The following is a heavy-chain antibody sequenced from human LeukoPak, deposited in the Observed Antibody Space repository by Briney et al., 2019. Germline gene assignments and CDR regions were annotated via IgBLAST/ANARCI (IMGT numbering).Heavy chain of an antibody. Sequence: ASVKVSCKASGYTFTSYAMHWVRQAPGQRLEWMGWINAGNGNTKYLQNFQGRVIITRDTSASTAYMEVTSLRSEDTAVYYCARDRGWLQLVFDYWGQGTLVTVSS. CDR3: ARDRGWLQLVFDY. V-gene: IGHV1-3*01. CDR1: GYTFTSYA. CDR2: INAGNGNT. J-gene: IGHJ4*02. D-gene: IGHD5-24*01.